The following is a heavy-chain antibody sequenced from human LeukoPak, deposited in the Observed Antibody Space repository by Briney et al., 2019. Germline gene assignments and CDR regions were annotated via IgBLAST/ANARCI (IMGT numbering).Heavy chain of an antibody. CDR2: IRSKAYGGTT. D-gene: IGHD2-15*01. J-gene: IGHJ5*02. V-gene: IGHV3-49*03. CDR3: TRVADIVVVVAATPHTWFDH. CDR1: GFTFCDYA. Sequence: GGSLRLSYTASGFTFCDYAMSWFRQAPGKGLEWVGFIRSKAYGGTTEYAESVKGRFTISRDDSISIAYLQMNSLKTEDTAVYYCTRVADIVVVVAATPHTWFDHWGQGTLVTVSS.